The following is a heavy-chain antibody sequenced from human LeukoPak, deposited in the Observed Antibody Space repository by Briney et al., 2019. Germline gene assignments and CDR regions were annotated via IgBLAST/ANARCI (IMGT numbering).Heavy chain of an antibody. CDR2: IRYDGSNK. CDR3: ARFRFGYYDNTAPP. J-gene: IGHJ5*02. V-gene: IGHV3-30*02. D-gene: IGHD3-22*01. Sequence: GGSLRLSCAASGFTFSSYGMHWVRQAPGKGLEWVAFIRYDGSNKYYADSVKGRFTISRDNSKNTLYLQMNSLRAEDTAVYYCARFRFGYYDNTAPPWGQGTLVTVSS. CDR1: GFTFSSYG.